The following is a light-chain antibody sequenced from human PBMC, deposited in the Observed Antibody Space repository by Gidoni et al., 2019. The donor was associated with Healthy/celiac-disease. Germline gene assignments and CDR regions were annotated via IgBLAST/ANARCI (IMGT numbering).Light chain of an antibody. CDR2: GAS. J-gene: IGKJ1*01. Sequence: VFTPSPGTLSLSPGERATLSCRASQSVSSSFLAWYQQKPGQAPRLLSYGASSRATGIPDRFSGSGSGTDFTLTISRMEPEDFAVYYCQQCGSSPWTFGQGTKVEIK. CDR1: QSVSSSF. V-gene: IGKV3-20*01. CDR3: QQCGSSPWT.